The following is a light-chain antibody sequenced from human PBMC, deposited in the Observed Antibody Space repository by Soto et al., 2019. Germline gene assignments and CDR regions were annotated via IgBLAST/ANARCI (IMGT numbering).Light chain of an antibody. Sequence: QSALTQPPSVSGAPGQRVTISCTGSSSNIGAGYSLHWYQQLPGTAPKLLIYGDSRPSGVPDRFSGSKSGTSASLAITVLRAEDEAHYYCQSYDSSLDGWVFGGGTKLTVL. CDR1: SSNIGAGYS. CDR2: GDS. J-gene: IGLJ3*02. V-gene: IGLV1-40*01. CDR3: QSYDSSLDGWV.